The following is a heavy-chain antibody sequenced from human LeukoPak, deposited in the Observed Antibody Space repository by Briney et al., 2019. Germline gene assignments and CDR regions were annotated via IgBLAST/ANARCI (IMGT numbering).Heavy chain of an antibody. D-gene: IGHD1-14*01. J-gene: IGHJ6*02. V-gene: IGHV3-66*01. CDR1: GFTVSNTY. CDR2: IYSGGST. CDR3: VRDFHNRVKPAGYYYCGMDV. Sequence: GGSLRLSCAASGFTVSNTYMSWVRHAPGKGLEWVSHIYSGGSTYYADFAKGGVTTSTDKSKNTLYLQMNRLRAEDTAVYYCVRDFHNRVKPAGYYYCGMDVWGQGTTVTVSS.